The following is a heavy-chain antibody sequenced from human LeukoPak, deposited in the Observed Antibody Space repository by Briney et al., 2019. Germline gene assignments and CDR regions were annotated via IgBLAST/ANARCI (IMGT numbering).Heavy chain of an antibody. CDR2: ISSSGSTI. J-gene: IGHJ5*02. CDR3: AREDYGDYDGNWFDP. D-gene: IGHD4-17*01. CDR1: GFTFSSYE. V-gene: IGHV3-48*03. Sequence: GGSLRLSCAASGFTFSSYEMNWVRQAPGKGLEWVSYISSSGSTIYYADSVKGRFTISRDNAKNSLYLQMNSLRAEDTALYYCAREDYGDYDGNWFDPWGQGTLVTVSS.